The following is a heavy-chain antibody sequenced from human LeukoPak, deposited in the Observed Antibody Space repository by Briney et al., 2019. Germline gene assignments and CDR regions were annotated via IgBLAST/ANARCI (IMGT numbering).Heavy chain of an antibody. CDR3: AKGVLYGDYPY. CDR1: GFTFSSYG. Sequence: GGSLRLSCAASGFTFSSYGMHWVRQAPGKGLEWVAVIWYDGSNKYYADSVKGRFTISRDNSKNTLYLQMNSLRAEDTAVYYCAKGVLYGDYPYWGQGTLVTVSS. J-gene: IGHJ4*02. CDR2: IWYDGSNK. D-gene: IGHD4-17*01. V-gene: IGHV3-33*06.